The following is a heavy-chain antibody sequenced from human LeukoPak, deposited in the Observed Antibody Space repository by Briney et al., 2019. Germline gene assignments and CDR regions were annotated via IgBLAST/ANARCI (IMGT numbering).Heavy chain of an antibody. CDR1: GLTFSSYA. CDR2: ISYDGSNK. J-gene: IGHJ4*02. V-gene: IGHV3-30*01. CDR3: ARALVRYSSSWYYFDY. D-gene: IGHD6-13*01. Sequence: GRSLRLSCAASGLTFSSYAMHWVRQAPGKGLEWVAVISYDGSNKYYADSVKGRFTISRDNSKNTLYLQMNSLRAEDTAVYYCARALVRYSSSWYYFDYWGQGTLVTVSS.